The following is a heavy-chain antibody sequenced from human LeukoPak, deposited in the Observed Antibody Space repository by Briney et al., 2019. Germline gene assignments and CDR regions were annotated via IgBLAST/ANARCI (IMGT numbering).Heavy chain of an antibody. CDR2: INSDGSST. J-gene: IGHJ5*02. CDR1: GFTFSSYW. V-gene: IGHV3-74*01. D-gene: IGHD4-11*01. Sequence: PGGSLRLSCAASGFTFSSYWMHWVRQAPGKGLVWVSRINSDGSSTSYADSVKGRFTISRDNAKNTLYLQMNSLRAEDTAVYYCAMTTVITRLDPWGQGTLVTVSS. CDR3: AMTTVITRLDP.